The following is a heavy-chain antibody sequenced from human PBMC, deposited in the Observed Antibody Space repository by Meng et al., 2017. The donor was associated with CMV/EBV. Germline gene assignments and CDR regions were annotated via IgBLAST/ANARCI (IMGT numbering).Heavy chain of an antibody. D-gene: IGHD6-13*01. Sequence: GGSLKISCAASGFTFSSYSMNWVRQAPGKGLEWVSSISSSSSYIYYADSVKGRFTISRDNAKNSLYLQMNSLRAEDTAVYYCAGGIAAAGEVDYWGQGTLVTVSS. CDR1: GFTFSSYS. J-gene: IGHJ4*02. CDR3: AGGIAAAGEVDY. CDR2: ISSSSSYI. V-gene: IGHV3-21*01.